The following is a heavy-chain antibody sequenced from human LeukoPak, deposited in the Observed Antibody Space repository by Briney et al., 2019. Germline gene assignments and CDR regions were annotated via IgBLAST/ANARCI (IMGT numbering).Heavy chain of an antibody. CDR2: ISHRGSS. CDR3: ARGGDGYNPFDF. J-gene: IGHJ4*02. Sequence: TLSLTCAVSGGSISSGGYPWSWLRQPPEKGLEWIGFISHRGSSYYNPSLKSRVTISIDRSKNQFSLKVNSVTAADTAVYYCARGGDGYNPFDFWGQGTLVTVSS. D-gene: IGHD5-24*01. CDR1: GGSISSGGYP. V-gene: IGHV4-30-2*01.